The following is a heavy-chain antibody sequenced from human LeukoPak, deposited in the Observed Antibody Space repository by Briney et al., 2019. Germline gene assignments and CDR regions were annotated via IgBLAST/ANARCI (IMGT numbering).Heavy chain of an antibody. CDR1: GFTFSSYG. J-gene: IGHJ3*02. CDR2: ISYDGSNK. V-gene: IGHV3-30*18. Sequence: GGSLRLSCAASGFTFSSYGMHWVRQAPGKGLEWVAVISYDGSNKYYADSVKGRFTISRDNSKNTLYLQMNSLRAEDTAVYYCAKDEYSYGPLAFDIWGQGTMVTVSS. D-gene: IGHD5-18*01. CDR3: AKDEYSYGPLAFDI.